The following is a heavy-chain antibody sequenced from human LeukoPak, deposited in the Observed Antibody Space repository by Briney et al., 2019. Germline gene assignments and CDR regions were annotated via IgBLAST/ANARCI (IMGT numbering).Heavy chain of an antibody. J-gene: IGHJ4*02. D-gene: IGHD3-9*01. CDR1: GFTFTSSA. V-gene: IGHV1-58*01. CDR3: AKVLTGYFDSSDY. CDR2: IVVGSGNT. Sequence: ASVKVSCKASGFTFTSSAVQWVRQARGQRLEWIGWIVVGSGNTNYAQKFQERVTITRDMSTSTAYMELSSLRAEDTAVYYCAKVLTGYFDSSDYWGQGTLVTVSS.